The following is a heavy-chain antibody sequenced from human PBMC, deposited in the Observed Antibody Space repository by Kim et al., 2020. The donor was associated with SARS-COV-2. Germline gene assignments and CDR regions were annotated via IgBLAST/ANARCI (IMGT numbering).Heavy chain of an antibody. V-gene: IGHV1-18*01. J-gene: IGHJ5*02. CDR3: AREVVGATFWFDP. D-gene: IGHD1-26*01. Sequence: YDRKLQGGVTMTTDTSTSTAYMELGSLRSDDTAVYYCAREVVGATFWFDPWGQGTLVTVSS.